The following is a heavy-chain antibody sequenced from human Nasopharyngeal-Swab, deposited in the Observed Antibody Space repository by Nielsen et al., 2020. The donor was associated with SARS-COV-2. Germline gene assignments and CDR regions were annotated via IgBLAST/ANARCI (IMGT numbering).Heavy chain of an antibody. J-gene: IGHJ3*02. V-gene: IGHV3-23*01. Sequence: GGSLRLSSAASGFTFSSYAMSWVRQAPGKGLEWVSAISGSGGSTYYADSVKGRFTISRDNSKNTLYLQMNSLRAEDTAVYYCAKSKGMADAFDIWGQGTMVTVSS. D-gene: IGHD5-24*01. CDR2: ISGSGGST. CDR3: AKSKGMADAFDI. CDR1: GFTFSSYA.